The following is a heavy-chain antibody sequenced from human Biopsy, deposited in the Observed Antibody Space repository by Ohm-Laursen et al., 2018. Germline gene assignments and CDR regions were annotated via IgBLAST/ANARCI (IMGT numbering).Heavy chain of an antibody. CDR3: APQTPRDPDILTGAYHYDMAV. D-gene: IGHD3-9*01. CDR2: IITFFRTV. J-gene: IGHJ6*02. CDR1: GGPFSNYA. V-gene: IGHV1-69*13. Sequence: SVKVSCKASGGPFSNYAFSWVRQAPGQGLEWMGGIITFFRTVNYAQNFQGRLTITADEFTDTAYMELRSLRSEDTAVYYCAPQTPRDPDILTGAYHYDMAVWGQGTTVTVSS.